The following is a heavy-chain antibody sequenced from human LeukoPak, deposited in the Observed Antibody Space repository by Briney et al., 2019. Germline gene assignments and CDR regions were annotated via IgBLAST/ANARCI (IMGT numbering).Heavy chain of an antibody. V-gene: IGHV4-39*07. Sequence: SETLSLTCSVSGGSISSSSYYWSWIRQPPGKGLEWIGEINHSGSTNYNPSLKSRVTISVDTSKNQFSLKLSSVTAADTAVYYCARGRYYYDSSGYYWGQGTLVTVSS. CDR3: ARGRYYYDSSGYY. D-gene: IGHD3-22*01. CDR1: GGSISSSSYY. CDR2: INHSGST. J-gene: IGHJ4*02.